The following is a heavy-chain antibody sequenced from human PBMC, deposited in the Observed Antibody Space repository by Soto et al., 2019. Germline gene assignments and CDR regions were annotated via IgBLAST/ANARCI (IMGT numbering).Heavy chain of an antibody. Sequence: PGGSLRLSCAASGFTFSSYLMHWVRQAPGEGLVWVSYIKPDGSRTKDADSVKGRFTISRDNARNTLYLRMNSLRAEDTAVYYCARDNNWSYDSWGRGTLVTV. J-gene: IGHJ4*02. D-gene: IGHD1-1*01. CDR1: GFTFSSYL. CDR2: IKPDGSRT. CDR3: ARDNNWSYDS. V-gene: IGHV3-74*03.